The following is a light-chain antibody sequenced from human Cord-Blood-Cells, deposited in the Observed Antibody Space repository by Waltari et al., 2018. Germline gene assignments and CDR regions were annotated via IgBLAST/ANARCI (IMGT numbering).Light chain of an antibody. J-gene: IGKJ1*01. V-gene: IGKV3-20*01. CDR1: QSVSSSY. CDR3: QQYGSSPWT. CDR2: GAS. Sequence: EPVLTQSPGTLSLSPGDRATLSCRASQSVSSSYLAWYQQKPGQAPRLLIYGASSRATGIPDRFSGSGSGTDFTLTISRLEPEDFAVYYCQQYGSSPWTFGQGTKVEIK.